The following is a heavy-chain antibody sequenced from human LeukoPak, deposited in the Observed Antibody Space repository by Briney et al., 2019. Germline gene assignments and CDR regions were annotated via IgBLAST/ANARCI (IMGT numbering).Heavy chain of an antibody. CDR3: HYSSRLRYYYGMGV. Sequence: SETLSLTCAVYGGSFSGYYWSWIRQPPGKGLEWIGEINHSGSTNYNPSLKSRVTISVDTSKNQFSLKLSSVTAADTAVYYCHYSSRLRYYYGMGVWGKGTTVTVSS. J-gene: IGHJ6*04. V-gene: IGHV4-34*01. CDR1: GGSFSGYY. D-gene: IGHD6-13*01. CDR2: INHSGST.